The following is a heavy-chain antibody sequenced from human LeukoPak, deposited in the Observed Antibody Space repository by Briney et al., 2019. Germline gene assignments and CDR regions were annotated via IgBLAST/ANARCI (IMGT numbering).Heavy chain of an antibody. Sequence: GESLKISCKGSGYSFTSYWIGWVRQMPGKGLEWMGIIYPGDSDTRYSPSFQGQVTISADKSISTAYLQWSSLKASDTAMYYCARRSRSGGDYDSYFDYWGQGTLVTVSS. V-gene: IGHV5-51*01. D-gene: IGHD4-17*01. CDR2: IYPGDSDT. J-gene: IGHJ4*02. CDR3: ARRSRSGGDYDSYFDY. CDR1: GYSFTSYW.